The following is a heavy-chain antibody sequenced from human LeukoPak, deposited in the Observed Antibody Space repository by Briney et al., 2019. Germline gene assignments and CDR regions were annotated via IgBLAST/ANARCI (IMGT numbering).Heavy chain of an antibody. CDR1: GGTFSSYA. CDR2: INAGNGNT. D-gene: IGHD4-17*01. Sequence: ASVKVSCKASGGTFSSYAISWVRQAPGQRLEWMGWINAGNGNTKYSQKFQGRVTITRDTSASTAYMELSSLRSEDTAVYYCARAYDYGDYVVGYFDYWGQGTLVTVSS. J-gene: IGHJ4*02. V-gene: IGHV1-3*01. CDR3: ARAYDYGDYVVGYFDY.